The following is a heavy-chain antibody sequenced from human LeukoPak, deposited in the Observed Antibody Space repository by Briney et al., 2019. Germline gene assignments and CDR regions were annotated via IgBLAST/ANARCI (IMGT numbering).Heavy chain of an antibody. V-gene: IGHV3-66*01. CDR1: GFTFSSYA. D-gene: IGHD3-22*01. Sequence: GGSLRLSCAASGFTFSSYAMSWVRQAPGKGLEGVSVIYSGGSTYYADSVKGRFTISRDNSKNTLYLQMNSLRAEDTAVYYCARDPYYYDSSGPLYWGQGTLVTVSS. J-gene: IGHJ4*02. CDR3: ARDPYYYDSSGPLY. CDR2: IYSGGST.